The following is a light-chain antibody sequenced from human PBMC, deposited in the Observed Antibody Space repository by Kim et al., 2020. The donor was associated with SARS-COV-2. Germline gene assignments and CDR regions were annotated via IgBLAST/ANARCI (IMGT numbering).Light chain of an antibody. Sequence: DIVMTQSPDSLTVSLGETATISCRSSQTILYSSNNKNYLAWYQHKPGQPPKLLIYWASAREYGVPDRFSGSGSGADFTLTTNSLQAEDVAVYYCQQYYNSPLTFGGGTKVDIK. J-gene: IGKJ4*01. V-gene: IGKV4-1*01. CDR1: QTILYSSNNKNY. CDR2: WAS. CDR3: QQYYNSPLT.